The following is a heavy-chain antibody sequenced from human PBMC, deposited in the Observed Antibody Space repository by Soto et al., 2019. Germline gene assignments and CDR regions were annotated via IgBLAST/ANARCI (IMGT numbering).Heavy chain of an antibody. Sequence: QVRLQESGPGLVRPSQTLYLTCSVSGGSLTIGGNYWTWLRPQPGKGLVWIGYISHSGSTYYSPSLKSRVTISADTSENPLSLKLTSRTAADTAVYDWARGGDGFDRWGQGKMVTVSS. CDR2: ISHSGST. V-gene: IGHV4-31*03. J-gene: IGHJ3*01. CDR3: ARGGDGFDR. CDR1: GGSLTIGGNY.